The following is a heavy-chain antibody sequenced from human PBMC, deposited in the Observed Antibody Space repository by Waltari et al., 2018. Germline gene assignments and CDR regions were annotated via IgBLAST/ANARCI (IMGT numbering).Heavy chain of an antibody. J-gene: IGHJ4*02. CDR1: GYRPTTYW. V-gene: IGHV5-51*01. D-gene: IGHD4-17*01. Sequence: EVQLVQSGAEVKTPGASPKISCPASGYRPTTYWIAWVRQMPGKGLEWMGSIYTGDSETTYSPSFRGRVILSADKSSNTAYLQWTTLKSSDTAVYYCAKGHDYFTSWGPGTLVTVSS. CDR3: AKGHDYFTS. CDR2: IYTGDSET.